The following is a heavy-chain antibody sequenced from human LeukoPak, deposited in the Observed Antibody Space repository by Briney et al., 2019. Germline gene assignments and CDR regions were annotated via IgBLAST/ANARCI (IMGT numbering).Heavy chain of an antibody. CDR2: INGDGGSR. V-gene: IGHV3-74*01. D-gene: IGHD6-13*01. CDR1: GFTFSTYW. J-gene: IGHJ4*02. Sequence: GGSLRLSCAASGFTFSTYWMHWVRPAPGKGLVGVLRINGDGGSRNYADSVKGRFTISRDNAKNTLYLQMGSLRVEDTAVYYCASASSHRTAAGGDYWGQGTLVTVST. CDR3: ASASSHRTAAGGDY.